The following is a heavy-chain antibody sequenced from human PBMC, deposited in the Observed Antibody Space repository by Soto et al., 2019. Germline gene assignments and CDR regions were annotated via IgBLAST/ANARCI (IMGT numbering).Heavy chain of an antibody. D-gene: IGHD3-16*01. CDR1: GFTFDDNA. CDR3: AIPQDRGGRTTFIY. CDR2: INWKSDI. V-gene: IGHV3-9*01. J-gene: IGHJ4*02. Sequence: PGGSLRLSCAVSGFTFDDNAMHWVRQAPEKGLEWVSGINWKSDIGYADSVKGRFTISRDNAENSLYLQMNSLRAEDTALYYCAIPQDRGGRTTFIYWGQGTNVTVYS.